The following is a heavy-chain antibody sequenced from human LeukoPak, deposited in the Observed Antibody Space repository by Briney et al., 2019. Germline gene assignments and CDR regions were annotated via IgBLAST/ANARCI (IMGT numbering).Heavy chain of an antibody. CDR2: IYTSGST. J-gene: IGHJ5*02. CDR1: GGSLSSYY. D-gene: IGHD2-2*01. Sequence: SETLSLTCTVSGGSLSSYYWSWIRQPAGKGLEWIGRIYTSGSTNYNPSLKSRVTMSVDTSKNQFSLKLTSVTAADTAVYYCARDLGELVVVPAAPGSWFDPWGQGTLVTVS. V-gene: IGHV4-4*07. CDR3: ARDLGELVVVPAAPGSWFDP.